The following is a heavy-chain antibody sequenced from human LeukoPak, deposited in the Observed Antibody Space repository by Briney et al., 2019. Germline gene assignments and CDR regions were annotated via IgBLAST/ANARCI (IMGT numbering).Heavy chain of an antibody. J-gene: IGHJ6*02. CDR3: ARTSGGYSSSWLQEFYYYYGMDV. D-gene: IGHD6-13*01. CDR2: ISYDGSNK. Sequence: PGRSLRLSCAASGFTFSSYAMHWVRQAPGKGLEWVAVISYDGSNKYYADSVKGRFTISRDNSKNTLYLQMNSLRAEDTAVYYCARTSGGYSSSWLQEFYYYYGMDVWGQGTTVTVSS. V-gene: IGHV3-30*04. CDR1: GFTFSSYA.